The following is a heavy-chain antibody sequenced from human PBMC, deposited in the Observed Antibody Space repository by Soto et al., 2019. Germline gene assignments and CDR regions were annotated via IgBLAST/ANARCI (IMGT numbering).Heavy chain of an antibody. Sequence: ASVKVSCKASGYTFTSYGISWVRQAPGRGLEWMGWISAYNGNTNYAQKLQGRVTMTTDTSTSTAYMELRSLRSDDTAVYYCARAVSEESGDYDILTGYDAFDIWGQGTMVTVSS. CDR2: ISAYNGNT. V-gene: IGHV1-18*01. CDR3: ARAVSEESGDYDILTGYDAFDI. D-gene: IGHD3-9*01. CDR1: GYTFTSYG. J-gene: IGHJ3*02.